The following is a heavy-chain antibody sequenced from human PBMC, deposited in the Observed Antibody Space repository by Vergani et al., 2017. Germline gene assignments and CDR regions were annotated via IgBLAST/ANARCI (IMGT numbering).Heavy chain of an antibody. V-gene: IGHV5-51*03. D-gene: IGHD1-7*01. CDR3: ARLAGTTFLGGY. Sequence: EVQLVQSGAEVKKPGEPLMISCKGSGYSFTSYWIVWVRQMPGKGLECMGVIYPGDSETSYSRSCQGQVTISADKSISTAYLQWSSLKASDTAMYYCARLAGTTFLGGYWGREPWSPSPQ. J-gene: IGHJ4*02. CDR1: GYSFTSYW. CDR2: IYPGDSET.